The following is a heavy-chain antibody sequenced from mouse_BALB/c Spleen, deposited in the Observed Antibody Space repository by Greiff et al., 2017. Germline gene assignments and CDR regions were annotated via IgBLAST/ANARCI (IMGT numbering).Heavy chain of an antibody. Sequence: EVKLVESGGGLVQPGGSLRLSCATSGFTFTDYYMSWVRQPPGKALEWLGFIRNKANGYTTEYSASVKGRFTISRDNSQSILYLQMNTLRAEDSATYYCARVDCGSSYLYYFDYWGEGTTLTVSS. CDR1: GFTFTDYY. CDR3: ARVDCGSSYLYYFDY. V-gene: IGHV7-3*02. CDR2: IRNKANGYTT. J-gene: IGHJ2*01. D-gene: IGHD1-1*01.